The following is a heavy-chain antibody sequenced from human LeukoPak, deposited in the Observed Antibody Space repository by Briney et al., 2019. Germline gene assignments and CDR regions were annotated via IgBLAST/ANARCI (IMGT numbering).Heavy chain of an antibody. CDR2: IYYSGST. J-gene: IGHJ6*03. Sequence: PSETLSLTCTVSGGSISGSSYYWGWIRQPPGKGLEWIGSIYYSGSTYYTPSLKSRVTISVDTSKNQFSLKLSSVIAADTAVYYCARTTEGYCSSASCFGFSYSYYMDVWGKGTTVTISS. V-gene: IGHV4-39*07. D-gene: IGHD2-2*01. CDR3: ARTTEGYCSSASCFGFSYSYYMDV. CDR1: GGSISGSSYY.